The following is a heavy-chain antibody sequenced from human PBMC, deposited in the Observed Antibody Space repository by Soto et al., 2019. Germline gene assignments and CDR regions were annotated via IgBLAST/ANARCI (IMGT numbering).Heavy chain of an antibody. J-gene: IGHJ6*02. V-gene: IGHV1-69*01. Sequence: QVQLVQSGAEVKKPGSSVKVSCKASGGTFSKCSISWLRQAPGQGLEWMGGIIPVFGTTYYEEKFQGRVTIIADGSRSTAYMELSSQRSADTAVYYCATSSPYIFIGTTAGNHYYYDMDVWGQGTTVTVSS. CDR3: ATSSPYIFIGTTAGNHYYYDMDV. D-gene: IGHD1-1*01. CDR1: GGTFSKCS. CDR2: IIPVFGTT.